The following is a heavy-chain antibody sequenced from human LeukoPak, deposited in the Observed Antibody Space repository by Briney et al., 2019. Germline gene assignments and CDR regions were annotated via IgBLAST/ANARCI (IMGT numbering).Heavy chain of an antibody. CDR1: GGSISSGGYY. V-gene: IGHV4-31*03. D-gene: IGHD6-25*01. CDR3: ARAPTSRGDNWFDP. Sequence: SETLSLTCTVSGGSISSGGYYWSLIRQHPGKGLEWIGYIYYSGSTYYNPSLKSRVTISVDTSNNQFSLKLNSVTAADTAVYYCARAPTSRGDNWFDPWGQGTLVTVSS. CDR2: IYYSGST. J-gene: IGHJ5*02.